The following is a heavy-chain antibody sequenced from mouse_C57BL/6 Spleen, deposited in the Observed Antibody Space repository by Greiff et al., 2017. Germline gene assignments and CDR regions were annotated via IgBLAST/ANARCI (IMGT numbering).Heavy chain of an antibody. CDR1: GYTFTGYW. V-gene: IGHV1-9*01. J-gene: IGHJ3*01. Sequence: QVQLQQSGAELMKPGASVKLSCKATGYTFTGYWIEWVKQRPGHGLEWIGEILPGSGSTNYNEKFKGKATFTADTSSNTAYMQLSSLTTEDSAIYYCARGIYYYGSSPPGFAYWGQETLVTVSA. CDR3: ARGIYYYGSSPPGFAY. D-gene: IGHD1-1*01. CDR2: ILPGSGST.